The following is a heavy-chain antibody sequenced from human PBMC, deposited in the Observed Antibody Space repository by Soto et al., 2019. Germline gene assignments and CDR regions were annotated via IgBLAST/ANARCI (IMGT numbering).Heavy chain of an antibody. CDR2: IHAGNGNT. CDR3: ATQSNYYYYYMDV. CDR1: GYSFTTYP. J-gene: IGHJ6*03. Sequence: VVSVKVSCKASGYSFTTYPSHWVSQAPGQSLEWMGWIHAGNGNTKYSQKFQGRVTITRDTSASTAYMELSSLRSEDTVVYYCATQSNYYYYYMDVWGKGTTVTVSS. V-gene: IGHV1-3*01.